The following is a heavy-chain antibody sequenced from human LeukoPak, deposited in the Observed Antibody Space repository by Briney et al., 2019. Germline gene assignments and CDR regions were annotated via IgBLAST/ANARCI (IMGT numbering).Heavy chain of an antibody. D-gene: IGHD2-15*01. Sequence: GGSLRLSCVASGFTFSASAMNWVRQAPGKGLEWVSVVSGSSEWTYHADSVKGRFTISRDNSKNTLNLQMNSLRAEDTAVYYCAKSRGPKDRFGFHIWGQGTMVTVSS. CDR2: VSGSSEWT. V-gene: IGHV3-23*01. CDR3: AKSRGPKDRFGFHI. CDR1: GFTFSASA. J-gene: IGHJ3*02.